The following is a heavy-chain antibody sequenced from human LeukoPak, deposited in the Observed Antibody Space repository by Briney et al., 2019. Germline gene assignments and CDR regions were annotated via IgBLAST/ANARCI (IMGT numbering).Heavy chain of an antibody. Sequence: GGSLRVSCAASGYTFSSYGMSWVRQAPGKGLEWVSSISSSSAYIYYADSVKGRFTISRDNAENSLYLQMNSLRAEDTAVYYCAAAAPGTDWLDPWGQGTLVTVSS. V-gene: IGHV3-21*01. J-gene: IGHJ5*02. D-gene: IGHD6-13*01. CDR3: AAAAPGTDWLDP. CDR2: ISSSSAYI. CDR1: GYTFSSYG.